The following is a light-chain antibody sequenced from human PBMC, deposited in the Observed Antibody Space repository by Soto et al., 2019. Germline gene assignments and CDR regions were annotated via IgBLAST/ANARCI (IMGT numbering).Light chain of an antibody. CDR1: QAMSTY. Sequence: DIQLTQSPSFLSAFVGDTVTITCRASQAMSTYLAWYQQKPGKVPKLLIRSASTLQSGVPPRFSGGGSATEFPLTISTLQPDDSGIYYCQQLNGYQLAFGGGTNVEIK. CDR3: QQLNGYQLA. V-gene: IGKV1-9*01. CDR2: SAS. J-gene: IGKJ4*01.